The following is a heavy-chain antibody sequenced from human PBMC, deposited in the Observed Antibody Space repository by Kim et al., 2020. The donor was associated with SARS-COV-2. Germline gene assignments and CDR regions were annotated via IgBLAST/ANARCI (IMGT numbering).Heavy chain of an antibody. CDR3: ARAGYSSSSSYDHSGMDV. Sequence: SVKVSCKASGGTFSNYAISWVRQAPGQGLEWMGGIIPIFGTARYAQKFQGRVTITAVESTSTVYMELSGKRSEDTAVYYCARAGYSSSSSYDHSGMDVWGQGTTVTVSS. J-gene: IGHJ6*02. V-gene: IGHV1-69*13. D-gene: IGHD6-13*01. CDR2: IIPIFGTA. CDR1: GGTFSNYA.